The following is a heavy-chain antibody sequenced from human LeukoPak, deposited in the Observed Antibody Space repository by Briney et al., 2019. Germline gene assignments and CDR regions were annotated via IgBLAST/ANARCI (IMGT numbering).Heavy chain of an antibody. CDR3: ARSPLEWLLFNWFDP. CDR2: IYYSGST. D-gene: IGHD3-3*01. J-gene: IGHJ5*02. CDR1: GGSISSSSYY. V-gene: IGHV4-39*07. Sequence: SETLSLTCTVSGGSISSSSYYWGWIRQPPGKGLEWFGSIYYSGSTYYNPSLKSRVTISVDTSKNQFSLKLSSVTAADTAVYYCARSPLEWLLFNWFDPWGQGTLVTVSS.